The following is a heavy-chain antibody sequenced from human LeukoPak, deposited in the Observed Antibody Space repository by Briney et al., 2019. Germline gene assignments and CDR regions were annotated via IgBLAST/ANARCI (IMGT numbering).Heavy chain of an antibody. D-gene: IGHD4-17*01. V-gene: IGHV1-69*04. J-gene: IGHJ6*02. CDR3: ASPYDYADYQPTNAQYYYGMDV. CDR2: IIPIFGIA. CDR1: GGTFSSYA. Sequence: SVKVSCKASGGTFSSYAISWVRQAPGQGLEWMGRIIPIFGIANYAQKFQGRVTITADKSTSTAYMELSSLRSEDTAVYYCASPYDYADYQPTNAQYYYGMDVWGQGTTVTVSS.